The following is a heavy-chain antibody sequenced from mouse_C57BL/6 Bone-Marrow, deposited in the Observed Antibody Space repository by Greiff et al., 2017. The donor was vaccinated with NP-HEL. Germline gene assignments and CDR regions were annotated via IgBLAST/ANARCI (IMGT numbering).Heavy chain of an antibody. J-gene: IGHJ1*03. CDR3: ARYGSYWYFDV. CDR1: GYAFSSSW. CDR2: IDPSDSET. Sequence: GPELVKPGASVKISCKASGYAFSSSWMNWVKQRPIQGLEWIGNIDPSDSETHYNQKFKDKATLTVDKSSSTAYMQLSSLTSEDSAVYYCARYGSYWYFDVWGTGTTVTVSS. V-gene: IGHV1-52*01. D-gene: IGHD1-2*01.